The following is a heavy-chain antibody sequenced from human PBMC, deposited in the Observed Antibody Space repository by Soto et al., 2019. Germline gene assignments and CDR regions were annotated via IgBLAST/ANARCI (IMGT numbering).Heavy chain of an antibody. Sequence: QITLKESGPTLVKPTQTLTLTCTLSGFSLSTSVVGVVWIRQPPGKALEWLALIYWNDDKPYSPSLKSRLTITTDTSKTQVVLTMTTMDPVDRATYYCTLSHGDVWGQGTTVTVSS. CDR3: TLSHGDV. CDR2: IYWNDDK. V-gene: IGHV2-5*01. J-gene: IGHJ6*02. CDR1: GFSLSTSVVG.